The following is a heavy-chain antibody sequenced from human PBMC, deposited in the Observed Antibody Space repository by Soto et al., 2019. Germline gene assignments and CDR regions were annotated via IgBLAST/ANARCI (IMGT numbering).Heavy chain of an antibody. D-gene: IGHD4-17*01. Sequence: GGSLRLSWAAAGCTFSSYAMSWVRQAPGKGLEWVSAISGSGGSTYYADSVKGRFTISRDNSKNTLYLQMNSLRAEDTAVYYCAKGGFDYGEPDYYYYYMDVWGKGTTVTVSS. J-gene: IGHJ6*03. CDR2: ISGSGGST. V-gene: IGHV3-23*01. CDR1: GCTFSSYA. CDR3: AKGGFDYGEPDYYYYYMDV.